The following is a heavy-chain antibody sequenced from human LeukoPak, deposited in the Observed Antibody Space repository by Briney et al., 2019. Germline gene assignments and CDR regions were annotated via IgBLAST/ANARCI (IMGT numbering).Heavy chain of an antibody. J-gene: IGHJ4*02. CDR2: ISSSRSYI. D-gene: IGHD3-9*01. CDR1: GFTFSSYT. V-gene: IGHV3-21*01. CDR3: ARDVRYFDWSSYYFDY. Sequence: GGSLRLSCAASGFTFSSYTMNWVRQAPGKGLEWVSSISSSRSYIYYADSVKGRFTISRDNAKNSLFLQMNSLGVEDTAVYYCARDVRYFDWSSYYFDYWGQGTLVAVSS.